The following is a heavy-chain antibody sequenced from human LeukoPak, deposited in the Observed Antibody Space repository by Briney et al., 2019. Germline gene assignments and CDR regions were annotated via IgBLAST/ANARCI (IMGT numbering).Heavy chain of an antibody. V-gene: IGHV3-7*03. J-gene: IGHJ4*02. CDR1: GFTFISYW. CDR3: ASPGATISNDY. CDR2: IKQDASEK. D-gene: IGHD5-24*01. Sequence: GGSLRLSCAASGFTFISYWMSWVRQAPGKGLEWVANIKQDASEKYYVDSVKGRFTISRDNAKNSLYLQMNSLRAEDTAVYYCASPGATISNDYWGQGTLVTVSS.